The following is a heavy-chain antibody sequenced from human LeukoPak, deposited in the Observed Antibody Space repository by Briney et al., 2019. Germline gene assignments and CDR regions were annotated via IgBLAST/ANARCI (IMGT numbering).Heavy chain of an antibody. Sequence: ASVKVSCKASGYTLTNYGISWVRQAPGQGLEWMGWIRTSNGDTAYARNFKGRVTMTTDTSTSTAYMELRSLTSDDTAVYYCARAQAIFGVVRGSLMDVWGKGTTVTVSS. CDR2: IRTSNGDT. D-gene: IGHD3-3*01. J-gene: IGHJ6*03. CDR3: ARAQAIFGVVRGSLMDV. V-gene: IGHV1-18*01. CDR1: GYTLTNYG.